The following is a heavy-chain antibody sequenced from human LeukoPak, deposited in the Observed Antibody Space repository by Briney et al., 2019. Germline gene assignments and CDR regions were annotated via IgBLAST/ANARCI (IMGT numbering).Heavy chain of an antibody. CDR3: ARDSASYRYGMHNVFDV. Sequence: GGSLRLSCAASGCTVSTNYMTWVRQAPGKGRDCVSIIYSGGSTYYADAVKGRFPISRDNSKNTLYLQMNRLTVEDTAVYYCARDSASYRYGMHNVFDVWGKGTMVTVSS. CDR1: GCTVSTNY. J-gene: IGHJ3*01. V-gene: IGHV3-66*01. CDR2: IYSGGST. D-gene: IGHD5-24*01.